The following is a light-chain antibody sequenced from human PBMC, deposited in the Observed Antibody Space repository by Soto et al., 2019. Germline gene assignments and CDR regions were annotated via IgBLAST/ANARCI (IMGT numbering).Light chain of an antibody. Sequence: AIQMTQSPSSLSASVGDRVTITCRASQGISNDLGWYQQKPGKAPKLLIYAASILQSGIPSRFSGSGSGTDFTLSISRLQPQDFATYYCLQDYNFPYTFGQGNKLEIK. CDR1: QGISND. CDR2: AAS. CDR3: LQDYNFPYT. J-gene: IGKJ2*01. V-gene: IGKV1-6*01.